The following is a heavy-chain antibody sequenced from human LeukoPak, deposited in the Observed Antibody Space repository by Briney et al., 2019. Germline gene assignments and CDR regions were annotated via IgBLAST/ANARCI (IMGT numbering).Heavy chain of an antibody. CDR1: GFTFSGYA. Sequence: GGSLRLSCTASGFTFSGYAMSWVRQAPGKGLEWVSAVVGGGGTTFYADSVKGRFTISRDNSKSTLYLQMNSLRAEDTAVYYCAKARLSTGWAYNDCWGQGTPVTVSS. D-gene: IGHD2-8*02. CDR3: AKARLSTGWAYNDC. J-gene: IGHJ4*02. CDR2: VVGGGGTT. V-gene: IGHV3-23*01.